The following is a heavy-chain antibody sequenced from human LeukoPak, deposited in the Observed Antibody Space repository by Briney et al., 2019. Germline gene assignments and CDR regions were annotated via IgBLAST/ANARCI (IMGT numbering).Heavy chain of an antibody. CDR1: GFTFSSYA. D-gene: IGHD3-22*01. Sequence: GGSLRLSCAASGFTFSSYAMHWVRQAPGKGLEWVAVISYDGSNKYYADSVKGRFTISRDNAKNSLYLQMNSLRAEDTAVYYCARGPSHYYDSSGYWGDFDLWGRGTLVTVSS. CDR3: ARGPSHYYDSSGYWGDFDL. J-gene: IGHJ2*01. V-gene: IGHV3-30-3*01. CDR2: ISYDGSNK.